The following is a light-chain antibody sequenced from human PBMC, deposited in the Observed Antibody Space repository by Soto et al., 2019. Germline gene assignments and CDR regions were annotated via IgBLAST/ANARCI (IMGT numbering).Light chain of an antibody. Sequence: QSVLTQPASVSGSPGQSITISCTGTSSDVGGYNFVSWYPQHPDKAPKLMIYDVTNRPSGVSNRFSGSKSGNTASLTISGLQAEDEADYYCSSYTSISTYVFGTGTKLTVL. V-gene: IGLV2-14*01. J-gene: IGLJ1*01. CDR2: DVT. CDR1: SSDVGGYNF. CDR3: SSYTSISTYV.